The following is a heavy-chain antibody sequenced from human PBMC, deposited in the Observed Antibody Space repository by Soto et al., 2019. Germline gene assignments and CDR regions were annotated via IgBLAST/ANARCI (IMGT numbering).Heavy chain of an antibody. CDR2: IYSGGST. V-gene: IGHV3-66*04. D-gene: IGHD3-10*01. Sequence: EVQLVESGGGLVQPGGSLRLSCAASGFTVSSNYMYWVRQAPGKGLECVSIIYSGGSTDHADSVKGRFTISRDNSKNTLYLQMNSLRAGDTAVYYCARRHYYGSDWGQGTLVTVSS. CDR3: ARRHYYGSD. J-gene: IGHJ4*02. CDR1: GFTVSSNY.